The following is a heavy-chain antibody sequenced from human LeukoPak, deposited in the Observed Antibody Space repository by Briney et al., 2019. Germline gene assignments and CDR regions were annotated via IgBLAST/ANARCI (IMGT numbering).Heavy chain of an antibody. Sequence: GASVKVSCKASGGTFSSYAISWVRQAPGQGLEWMGGIIPIFGTANYAQKFQGRVTITAGESTSTAYMELSSLRSEDTAVYYCARNSGENDAFDIWGQGTMVTVSS. CDR1: GGTFSSYA. CDR2: IIPIFGTA. CDR3: ARNSGENDAFDI. J-gene: IGHJ3*02. V-gene: IGHV1-69*13. D-gene: IGHD1-26*01.